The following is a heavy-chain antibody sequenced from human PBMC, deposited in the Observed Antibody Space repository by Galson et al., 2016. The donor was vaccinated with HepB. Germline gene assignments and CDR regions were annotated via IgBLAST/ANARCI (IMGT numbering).Heavy chain of an antibody. Sequence: SVKVSCKASGYTLNNYAINWVRQAPGQGLEWMGWVSAYIGNTNYAQNLQNRVTMTTDTSTNTAYMELRSLRSDDTAVDYCERSNIVSVARATISYYDYWGPGALVTVSS. CDR3: ERSNIVSVARATISYYDY. V-gene: IGHV1-18*01. J-gene: IGHJ4*02. D-gene: IGHD2/OR15-2a*01. CDR2: VSAYIGNT. CDR1: GYTLNNYA.